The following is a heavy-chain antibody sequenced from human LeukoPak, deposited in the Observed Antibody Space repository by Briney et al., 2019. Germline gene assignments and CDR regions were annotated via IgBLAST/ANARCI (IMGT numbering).Heavy chain of an antibody. D-gene: IGHD3-22*01. J-gene: IGHJ6*02. CDR1: GFTFISYA. CDR2: IYYSGST. CDR3: ARCFYDSSGYYLPRAGDYYYYGMDV. V-gene: IGHV4-59*01. Sequence: GSLRLSCAASGFTFISYAMSWVRQAPGKGLEWIGYIYYSGSTNYNPSLKSRVTISVDTSKNQFSLKLSSVTAADTAVYYCARCFYDSSGYYLPRAGDYYYYGMDVWGQGTTVTVSS.